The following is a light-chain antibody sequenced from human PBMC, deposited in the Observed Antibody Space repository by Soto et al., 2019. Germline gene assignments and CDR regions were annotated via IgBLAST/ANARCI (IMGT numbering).Light chain of an antibody. Sequence: DIVMTQSPLSLPVTPGEPASISCRSSQSLLHSNGYNYLDWYLQKPGQSPQLLIYLGSNRASGVPCRFSWNGLGTDFSLKISRVEGEDVGGFLCMQGLQTPGFGQGTKVEIK. J-gene: IGKJ1*01. V-gene: IGKV2-28*01. CDR3: MQGLQTPG. CDR1: QSLLHSNGYNY. CDR2: LGS.